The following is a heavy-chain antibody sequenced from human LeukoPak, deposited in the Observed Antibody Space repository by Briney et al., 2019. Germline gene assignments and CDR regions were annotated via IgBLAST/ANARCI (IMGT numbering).Heavy chain of an antibody. J-gene: IGHJ4*02. CDR3: AKDPTHYRVWDYYETIGLSY. V-gene: IGHV3-74*01. CDR1: GFTFSSYW. CDR2: INNDGSST. Sequence: GGSLRLSCGASGFTFSSYWMHWVRQAPGKGLVWVSRINNDGSSTSYPDSVKGRFTISRDNSKNTLNLQMNRLRAEDTTVYYCAKDPTHYRVWDYYETIGLSYWGRGTLVTVS. D-gene: IGHD3-22*01.